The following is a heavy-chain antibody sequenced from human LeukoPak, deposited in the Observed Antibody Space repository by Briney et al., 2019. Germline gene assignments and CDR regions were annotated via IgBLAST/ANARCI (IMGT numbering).Heavy chain of an antibody. CDR1: GGSISSHY. CDR2: ISYIGST. Sequence: SETLSLTCTVSGGSISSHYWSWIRQPPRKGREWIGYISYIGSTHYSPSLKSRVTISVDSSKNQFSLRLSSVTAADTAVYYCAGDHLALNALDIWGQGTMVTVSS. CDR3: AGDHLALNALDI. J-gene: IGHJ3*02. V-gene: IGHV4-59*11.